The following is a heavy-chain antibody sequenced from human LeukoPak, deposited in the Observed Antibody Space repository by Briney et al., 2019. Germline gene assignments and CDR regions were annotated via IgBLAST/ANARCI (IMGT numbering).Heavy chain of an antibody. CDR3: VRSDYGRSFDI. J-gene: IGHJ3*02. CDR1: GGPISSYY. Sequence: SETLSLTCTVSGGPISSYYWSWIRQPAGKGLEWIESIYYSGSTYYNPSLKSRVTISIDTSKNQFSLKLSSVTAADTAVYYCVRSDYGRSFDIWGQGTMVTVSS. D-gene: IGHD4-17*01. V-gene: IGHV4-4*07. CDR2: IYYSGST.